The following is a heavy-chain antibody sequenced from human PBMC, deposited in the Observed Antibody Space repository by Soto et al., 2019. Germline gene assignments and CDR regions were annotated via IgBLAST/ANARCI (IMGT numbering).Heavy chain of an antibody. CDR2: ISWNSGNI. V-gene: IGHV3-9*01. J-gene: IGHJ5*02. D-gene: IGHD6-6*01. CDR3: VKASTYSSSQGWFDP. CDR1: GFSFDGYA. Sequence: GGSLRLSCATSGFSFDGYAMNWVRQPPGKGLEWVSGISWNSGNIDYADSVKGRFTISRDNAKNSLYLQMNSLRAEDTALYYCVKASTYSSSQGWFDPWGQGTMVTVSS.